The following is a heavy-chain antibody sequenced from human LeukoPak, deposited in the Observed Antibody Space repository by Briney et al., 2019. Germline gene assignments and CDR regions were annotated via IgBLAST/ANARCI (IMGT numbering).Heavy chain of an antibody. CDR3: ARVTCLDTSRYGLYYYYYMDV. J-gene: IGHJ6*03. Sequence: ASVKVSCKASGGTFSSYAISWVRQASGQGLEWMGGIIPIFGTANYAQKFQGRVTITADESTSTAYMELSSLRSEDTAVYYCARVTCLDTSRYGLYYYYYMDVWGKGTTVTVSS. CDR2: IIPIFGTA. D-gene: IGHD2-2*01. V-gene: IGHV1-69*13. CDR1: GGTFSSYA.